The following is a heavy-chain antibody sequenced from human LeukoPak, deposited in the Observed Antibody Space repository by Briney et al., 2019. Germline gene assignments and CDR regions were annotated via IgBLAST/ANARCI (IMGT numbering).Heavy chain of an antibody. CDR3: ARGRRVDIVVVPAANRYADAFDI. CDR1: GGSFSGYY. D-gene: IGHD2-2*03. Sequence: SETLSLTCAVYGGSFSGYYWIWIRQPPGKGLEWIGEINHSGSTNYNPSLKSRVTISVDTSKNQFSLKLSSVTAADTAVYYCARGRRVDIVVVPAANRYADAFDIWGQGTMVTVSS. CDR2: INHSGST. V-gene: IGHV4-34*01. J-gene: IGHJ3*02.